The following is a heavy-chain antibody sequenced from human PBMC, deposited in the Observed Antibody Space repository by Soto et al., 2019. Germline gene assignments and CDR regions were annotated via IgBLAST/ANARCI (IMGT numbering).Heavy chain of an antibody. CDR2: ISYDGSNK. Sequence: QVQLVESGGGVVQPGRSLRLSCAASVFTFSHYGIHWVRQAPGKGLEWLAVISYDGSNKHYADSVKGRFTVSRDNSKNTLYLQMNSLRAEDTAVYFCARYSGKYQGPIDYWGQGTLVTVSS. J-gene: IGHJ4*02. D-gene: IGHD1-26*01. CDR3: ARYSGKYQGPIDY. CDR1: VFTFSHYG. V-gene: IGHV3-30*03.